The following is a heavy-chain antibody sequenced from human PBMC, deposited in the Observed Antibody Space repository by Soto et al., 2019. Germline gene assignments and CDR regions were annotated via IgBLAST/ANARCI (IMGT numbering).Heavy chain of an antibody. CDR2: INAGNGNT. CDR3: ARDRRYSSGWYYFDY. J-gene: IGHJ4*02. Sequence: ASVKVSCKASGYTFTSYAMHWVRQAPGQRLEWMGWINAGNGNTKYAQKFQGRVTITRETSASTAYMELSSRRSEDTAVYYCARDRRYSSGWYYFDYWGQGTLVTVSS. V-gene: IGHV1-3*01. D-gene: IGHD6-19*01. CDR1: GYTFTSYA.